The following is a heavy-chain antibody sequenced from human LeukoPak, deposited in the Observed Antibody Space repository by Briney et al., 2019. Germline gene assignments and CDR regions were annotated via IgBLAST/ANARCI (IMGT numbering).Heavy chain of an antibody. V-gene: IGHV3-9*01. J-gene: IGHJ1*01. Sequence: GGSLRLSCAASGFTFDDYAMHWVRQAPGKGLEWVSSISWDSGSKDYADSVKGRFTISRDSAKNSLYLQMNSLRAEDTALYYCAKDSSSGTSGTGYFHHWGQGTLVTVSS. D-gene: IGHD2-2*01. CDR1: GFTFDDYA. CDR3: AKDSSSGTSGTGYFHH. CDR2: ISWDSGSK.